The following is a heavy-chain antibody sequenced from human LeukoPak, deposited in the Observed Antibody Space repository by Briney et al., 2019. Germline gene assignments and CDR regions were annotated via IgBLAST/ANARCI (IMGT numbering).Heavy chain of an antibody. Sequence: GASVKVSCKASGYTFTTYDISWVRQATGQGLEWMGWMNPDNGDTGYAQRFQGRVTMTRDTSISTAYMELSSLRSEDTAVYYCARDGRDYGVSWGQGTLVTVSS. J-gene: IGHJ5*02. V-gene: IGHV1-8*01. CDR2: MNPDNGDT. D-gene: IGHD4-17*01. CDR3: ARDGRDYGVS. CDR1: GYTFTTYD.